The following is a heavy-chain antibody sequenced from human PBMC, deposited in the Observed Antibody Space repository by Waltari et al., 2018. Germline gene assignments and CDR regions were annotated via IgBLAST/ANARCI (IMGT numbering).Heavy chain of an antibody. D-gene: IGHD3-10*01. CDR2: AYHGGGI. CDR3: ARGTRVNLVRGAEWFDF. CDR1: GFTVVSGSY. Sequence: QVQLQESGPGVMKPSETLSLTCQVSGFTVVSGSYWGWIRQSPGQGLEWIGRAYHGGGIFYNPSVESRGSISLDSSENQVALEVRSLTAADTAVYYCARGTRVNLVRGAEWFDFWGPGMLVSVSS. J-gene: IGHJ5*01. V-gene: IGHV4-38-2*02.